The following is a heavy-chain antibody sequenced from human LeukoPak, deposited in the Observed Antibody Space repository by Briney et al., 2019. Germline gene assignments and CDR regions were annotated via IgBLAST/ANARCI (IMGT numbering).Heavy chain of an antibody. J-gene: IGHJ4*02. CDR3: AKDGYPGYYGSGSYSYYFDY. D-gene: IGHD3-10*01. CDR2: IRYDGSNK. CDR1: GFTFSSYG. Sequence: GGSPRLSCAASGFTFSSYGMHWVRQAPGKGLEWVAFIRYDGSNKYYADSVKGRFTISRDNSKNTLYLQMNSLRAEDTAVYYCAKDGYPGYYGSGSYSYYFDYWGQGTLVTVSS. V-gene: IGHV3-30*02.